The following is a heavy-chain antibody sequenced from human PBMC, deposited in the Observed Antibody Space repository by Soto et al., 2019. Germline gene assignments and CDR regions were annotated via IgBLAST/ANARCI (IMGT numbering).Heavy chain of an antibody. CDR3: ARDLPAYGQNWFDP. J-gene: IGHJ5*02. CDR2: IYYSGST. D-gene: IGHD4-17*01. CDR1: GGSISSYY. V-gene: IGHV4-59*01. Sequence: PSETLSLTCTVSGGSISSYYWSWIRQPPGKGLEWIGYIYYSGSTNYNPSLKSRVTISVDTSKNQFSLKLSSVTAADTAVYYCARDLPAYGQNWFDPPGQGTLVTLPS.